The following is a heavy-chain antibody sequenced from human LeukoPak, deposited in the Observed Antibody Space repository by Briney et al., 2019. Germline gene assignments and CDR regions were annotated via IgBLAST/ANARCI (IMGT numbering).Heavy chain of an antibody. CDR2: VYTSGST. CDR1: GGSISGGY. D-gene: IGHD4-11*01. V-gene: IGHV4-4*09. Sequence: SETLSLTCTVSGGSISGGYWSWIRQPPGRGLEWIGYVYTSGSTNYNPSLKSRVTISVDASKSQFALKLSSVTAADTAVYYCAKSYFDYSTYYSYYFNLWGQGALVTVSS. CDR3: AKSYFDYSTYYSYYFNL. J-gene: IGHJ4*02.